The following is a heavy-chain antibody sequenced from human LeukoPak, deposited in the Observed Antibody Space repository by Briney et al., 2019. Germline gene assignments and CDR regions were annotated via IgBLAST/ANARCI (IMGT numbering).Heavy chain of an antibody. D-gene: IGHD3-22*01. CDR2: IYYTGST. CDR1: GGSINSYY. J-gene: IGHJ4*02. Sequence: KPSETLSLTSTVSGGSINSYYWSWIRQPPRKGLEWIGYIYYTGSTNYNPTLKSRVTISVDTSKSHFSLKMSTLTAADTAVYYCARHRGSGYPYFDYWGQGTLVTVSS. V-gene: IGHV4-59*01. CDR3: ARHRGSGYPYFDY.